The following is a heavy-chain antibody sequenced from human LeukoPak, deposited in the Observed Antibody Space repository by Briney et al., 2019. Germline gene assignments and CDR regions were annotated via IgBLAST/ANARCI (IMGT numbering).Heavy chain of an antibody. V-gene: IGHV3-21*03. D-gene: IGHD2/OR15-2a*01. CDR1: GFAFNTYS. J-gene: IGHJ4*02. Sequence: PGESLRLSCAASGFAFNTYSMNWVRQAPGKGLEWVSFIFSSSTYIYYTDPVKGRFTISRDNARNSLYLQMDNLRAEDTGVYYCARDFYDGFALDYWGQGTLVTVSS. CDR2: IFSSSTYI. CDR3: ARDFYDGFALDY.